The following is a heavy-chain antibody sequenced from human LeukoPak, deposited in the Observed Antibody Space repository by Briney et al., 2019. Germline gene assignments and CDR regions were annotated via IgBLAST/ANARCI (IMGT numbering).Heavy chain of an antibody. J-gene: IGHJ5*02. CDR3: ARDRVVVVPAATSWFDP. Sequence: PGGSLRLSCAASGFTFSSYSMNWVRQAPGKGLEWVSYISSSSSTIYYADSVKGRFTISRDNAKNSLYLQMNSLRAEDTAVYYCARDRVVVVPAATSWFDPWGQGTLVTVSS. V-gene: IGHV3-48*04. CDR1: GFTFSSYS. CDR2: ISSSSSTI. D-gene: IGHD2-2*01.